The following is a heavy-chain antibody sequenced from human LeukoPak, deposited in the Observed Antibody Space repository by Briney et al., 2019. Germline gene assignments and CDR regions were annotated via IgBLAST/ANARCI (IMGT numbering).Heavy chain of an antibody. V-gene: IGHV4-31*03. CDR1: GGSISSGGYY. Sequence: SETLSLTCTVSGGSISSGGYYWSWIRQHPGKGLEWIGYIYYSGSTYYNPSLKSRVTISVDTSKNQFSLKLSSVTAADTAVYYCAREPIYGSGSCYNERGFYFDYWGQGTLVTVSS. CDR3: AREPIYGSGSCYNERGFYFDY. J-gene: IGHJ4*02. CDR2: IYYSGST. D-gene: IGHD3-10*01.